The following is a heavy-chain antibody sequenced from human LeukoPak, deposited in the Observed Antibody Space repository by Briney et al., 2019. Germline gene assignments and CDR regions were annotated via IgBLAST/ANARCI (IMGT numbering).Heavy chain of an antibody. Sequence: PGGSLRLSCAACGFTFSSYGMHWVRQAPGKGVEGVAVISYDGSNKYYADSVKGRFTISRDNSKNTLYLQMNSLRAEDTAVYYCAKSGSSSWYVNYFDYWGQGTLVTVSS. CDR1: GFTFSSYG. CDR3: AKSGSSSWYVNYFDY. J-gene: IGHJ4*02. CDR2: ISYDGSNK. D-gene: IGHD6-13*01. V-gene: IGHV3-30*18.